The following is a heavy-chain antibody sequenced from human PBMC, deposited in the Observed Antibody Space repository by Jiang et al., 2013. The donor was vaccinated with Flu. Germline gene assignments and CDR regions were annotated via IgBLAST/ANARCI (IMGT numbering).Heavy chain of an antibody. CDR2: ISGSGGST. CDR3: AKGIRAVRGIIYYYYYGMDV. D-gene: IGHD3-10*01. V-gene: IGHV3-23*01. J-gene: IGHJ6*02. CDR1: GFTFSSYA. Sequence: GLVQPGGSLRLSCAASGFTFSSYAMSWVRQAPGKGLEWVSAISGSGGSTYYADSVKGRFTISRDNSKNTLYLQMNSLRAEDTAVYYCAKGIRAVRGIIYYYYYGMDVWGQGTTVTVSS.